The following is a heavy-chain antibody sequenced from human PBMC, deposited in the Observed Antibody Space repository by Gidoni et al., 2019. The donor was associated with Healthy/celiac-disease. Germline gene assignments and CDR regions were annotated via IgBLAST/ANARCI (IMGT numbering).Heavy chain of an antibody. J-gene: IGHJ5*02. CDR2: ISGYNGNT. CDR3: ARDNYDSSGYYYT. V-gene: IGHV1-18*01. Sequence: QLQLVQSGAEGKKPGASVKVSCKASGYTFTSYGISWVRQAPGRGLGWMGWISGYNGNTNDAQKLQGRVTMNTDTSTSTAYMELRSLRSDDTAVYYWARDNYDSSGYYYTWGQGTLVTVSS. CDR1: GYTFTSYG. D-gene: IGHD3-22*01.